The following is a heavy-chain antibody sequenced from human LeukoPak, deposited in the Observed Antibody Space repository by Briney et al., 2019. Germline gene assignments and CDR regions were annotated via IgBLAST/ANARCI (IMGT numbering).Heavy chain of an antibody. CDR1: GYTFTGYY. D-gene: IGHD5-12*01. CDR2: INPNSGGT. V-gene: IGHV1-2*06. CDR3: ARGYSGYDTFDY. J-gene: IGHJ4*02. Sequence: ASVKVSCKASGYTFTGYYMHWVRQAPGQGLEWMGRINPNSGGTNYAQKFQGRVTMTRDTSISTAYMELSRLRSDDTAVYYCARGYSGYDTFDYRGQGTLVTVSS.